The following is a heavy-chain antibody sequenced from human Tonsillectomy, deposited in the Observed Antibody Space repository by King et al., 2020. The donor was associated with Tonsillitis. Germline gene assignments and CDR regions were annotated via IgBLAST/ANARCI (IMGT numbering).Heavy chain of an antibody. J-gene: IGHJ4*02. D-gene: IGHD5-24*01. CDR3: AREMATTWGGFDY. CDR2: IFYTGST. Sequence: VQLQESGPGLVKPSETLSLTCSVSGGSMSKYYWSWIRQPPGKGLAWIGYIFYTGSTNYNPSLKSRVTVSLDTSKNQFSLNLSSVTAADTAVYYCAREMATTWGGFDYWGQGTLVTVSS. CDR1: GGSMSKYY. V-gene: IGHV4-59*01.